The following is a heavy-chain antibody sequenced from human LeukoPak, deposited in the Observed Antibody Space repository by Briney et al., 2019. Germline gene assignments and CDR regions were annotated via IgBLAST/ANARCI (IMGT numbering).Heavy chain of an antibody. J-gene: IGHJ3*02. CDR3: ARDIYDSSGLDAFDI. V-gene: IGHV4-4*07. Sequence: NPSETLSLTCTVSGGSISNHYWSWIRQPAGKELEWIGRIYNSGSTNYNPSLKSRVTISVDTSKNQFSLKLSSVTAADTAVYYCARDIYDSSGLDAFDIWGQGTMVTVSS. CDR1: GGSISNHY. D-gene: IGHD3-22*01. CDR2: IYNSGST.